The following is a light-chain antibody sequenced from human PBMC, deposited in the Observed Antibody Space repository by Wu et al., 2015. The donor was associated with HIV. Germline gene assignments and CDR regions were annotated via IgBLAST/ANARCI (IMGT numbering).Light chain of an antibody. CDR2: GAS. CDR3: HQYGSSPQT. Sequence: EVVLTQSPATLSLSPGERATLSCRASQTVSSFLAWYQQKPGQAPRLLIYGASNRASGIPARFSGSGSGTDFTLTISRLEPEDFAVYYCHQYGSSPQTFGQGTKVEIK. CDR1: QTVSSF. J-gene: IGKJ1*01. V-gene: IGKV3-20*01.